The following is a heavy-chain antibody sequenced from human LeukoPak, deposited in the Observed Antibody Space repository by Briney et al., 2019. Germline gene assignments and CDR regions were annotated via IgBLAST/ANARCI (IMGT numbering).Heavy chain of an antibody. Sequence: GGSLRLSCAASGFTFSSYSMNWVRQAPGKGLEWVSSISSSSSYIYYADSLKGRFTISRDNAKNSLYLQMNSLRAEDAAVYYCARDLIRPDTYCSGGSCHIDYWGQGTLVTVSS. CDR3: ARDLIRPDTYCSGGSCHIDY. V-gene: IGHV3-21*01. CDR1: GFTFSSYS. D-gene: IGHD2-15*01. CDR2: ISSSSSYI. J-gene: IGHJ4*02.